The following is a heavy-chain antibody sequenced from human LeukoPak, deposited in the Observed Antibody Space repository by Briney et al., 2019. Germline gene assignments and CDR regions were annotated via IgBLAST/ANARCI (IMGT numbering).Heavy chain of an antibody. CDR2: IKTDGSQT. V-gene: IGHV3-7*01. CDR1: GFTFSSYW. CDR3: ARDLNWETY. Sequence: GGSLRLSCAASGFTFSSYWMTWVRQAPGKGLEWVANIKTDGSQTLYADSVKGRFTISRDNAKNSLYLQMNSLRVEDTAVYYCARDLNWETYWGQGTLVSVSS. D-gene: IGHD7-27*01. J-gene: IGHJ4*02.